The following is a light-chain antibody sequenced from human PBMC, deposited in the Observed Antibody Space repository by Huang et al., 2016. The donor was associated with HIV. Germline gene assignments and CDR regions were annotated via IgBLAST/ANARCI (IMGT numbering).Light chain of an antibody. CDR1: QTIRKL. V-gene: IGKV1-5*01. Sequence: DIQMTQSPSTLSASIGDRVTITCRASQTIRKLLAWYQQKPGKAPKLLTSGASTLQSGVPARFRGSGSGTEFTLTINNLQPDTSATYFCQQYDTYPWTFGQGTKVEIK. J-gene: IGKJ1*01. CDR3: QQYDTYPWT. CDR2: GAS.